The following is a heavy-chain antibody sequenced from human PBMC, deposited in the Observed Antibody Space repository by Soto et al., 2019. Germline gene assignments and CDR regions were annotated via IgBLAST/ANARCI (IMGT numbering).Heavy chain of an antibody. CDR3: ASQASGWYPDY. V-gene: IGHV4-31*03. CDR1: GGSISSGGYY. Sequence: QVQLQESGPGLVKPSQTLSLTCTVSGGSISSGGYYWSWLRQHPGKGLEWIGYIFDSGTTYYNPSLKSRVTISVDPSKSQFSLRPTSVTATDTAVYYCASQASGWYPDYWGQGTLVTVSS. J-gene: IGHJ4*02. CDR2: IFDSGTT. D-gene: IGHD6-19*01.